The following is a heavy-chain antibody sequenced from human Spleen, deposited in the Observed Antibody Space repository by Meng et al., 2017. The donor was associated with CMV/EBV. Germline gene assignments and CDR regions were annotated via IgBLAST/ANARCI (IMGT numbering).Heavy chain of an antibody. V-gene: IGHV1-2*02. CDR2: INPNTDAT. J-gene: IGHJ4*02. CDR1: GYTFNAFY. D-gene: IGHD5-12*01. Sequence: ASVKVSCKASGYTFNAFYMHWARQAPGQGLEWMGWINPNTDATDYAQKFQGRVTVTRDTSMSTVYMELSGLRSDDRAVYYCARGKRGGGYESLDYWGQGTPVTVSS. CDR3: ARGKRGGGYESLDY.